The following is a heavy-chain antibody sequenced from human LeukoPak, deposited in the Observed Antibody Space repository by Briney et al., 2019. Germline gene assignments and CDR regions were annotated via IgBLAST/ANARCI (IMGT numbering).Heavy chain of an antibody. CDR2: INPNSGGT. V-gene: IGHV1-2*02. CDR1: GYTFTGYY. J-gene: IGHJ4*02. CDR3: ARVVVVAATPGLEFGY. Sequence: GASVKVSCKASGYTFTGYYMHWVRQAPGQGLEWMGWINPNSGGTNYAQKFQGRVTMTRDTSISTAYMELSRLRSDDTAVYYCARVVVVAATPGLEFGYWGQGTLVTVSS. D-gene: IGHD2-15*01.